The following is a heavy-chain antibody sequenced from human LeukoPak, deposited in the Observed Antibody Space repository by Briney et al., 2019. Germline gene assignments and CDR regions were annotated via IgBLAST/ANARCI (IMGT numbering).Heavy chain of an antibody. CDR3: ARDLSGVTGYTYGRGIDY. V-gene: IGHV3-7*01. CDR1: GFTFSSYW. CDR2: INQDGREK. Sequence: GGSLRLSCAASGFTFSSYWMSWVRQAPGKGLEWVANINQDGREKYYVDSVKGRFTISRDNAKSSLFLQMNSLRAEDTAVYYCARDLSGVTGYTYGRGIDYWGQGTLVTVSS. J-gene: IGHJ4*02. D-gene: IGHD5-18*01.